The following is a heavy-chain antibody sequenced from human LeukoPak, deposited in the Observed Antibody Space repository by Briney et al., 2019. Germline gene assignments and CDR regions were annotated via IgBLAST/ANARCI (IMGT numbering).Heavy chain of an antibody. J-gene: IGHJ4*02. CDR2: ICSCGST. V-gene: IGHV3-66*01. D-gene: IGHD5-24*01. CDR3: ARGRNGPSFDY. Sequence: GGSLRLSCAASGFSVSSNYMSWVRQAPGKGLEWVSVICSCGSTSYADSVKGRFTISRDNSKNTLYLQMNSLRAEDTAVYYCARGRNGPSFDYWGQGTLVTVSS. CDR1: GFSVSSNY.